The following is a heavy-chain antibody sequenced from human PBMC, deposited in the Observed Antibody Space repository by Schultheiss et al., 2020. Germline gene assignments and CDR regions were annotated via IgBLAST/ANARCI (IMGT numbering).Heavy chain of an antibody. CDR1: GFTFSSYW. D-gene: IGHD1-26*01. Sequence: GESLKISCAASGFTFSSYWMSWVRQAPGKGLEWVANIKQDGSEKYYVDSVKGRFTISRDNAKNSLYLQMNSLRAEDTAVYYCARELRRYSGSYYYWGQGTLVT. CDR2: IKQDGSEK. J-gene: IGHJ4*02. V-gene: IGHV3-7*01. CDR3: ARELRRYSGSYYY.